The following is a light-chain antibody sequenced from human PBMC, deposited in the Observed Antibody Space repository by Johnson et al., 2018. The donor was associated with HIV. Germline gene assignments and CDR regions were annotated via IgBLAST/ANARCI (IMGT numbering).Light chain of an antibody. V-gene: IGLV1-51*01. CDR2: DNN. J-gene: IGLJ1*01. CDR1: SSNIGNNY. Sequence: QPVLTQPPSVSAAPGQKVTISCSGSSSNIGNNYVSWYQQLPGTAPKLLIYDNNKRPSGIPDRFSGSKSGTSATLGITGLQTGDEADYYCGTWDNSLSANVFGTGSKVTFL. CDR3: GTWDNSLSANV.